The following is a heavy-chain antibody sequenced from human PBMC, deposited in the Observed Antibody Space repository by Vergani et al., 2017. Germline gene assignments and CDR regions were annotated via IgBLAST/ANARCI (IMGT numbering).Heavy chain of an antibody. D-gene: IGHD2-21*01. V-gene: IGHV3-15*07. CDR2: IKSTFDRGTT. J-gene: IGHJ6*02. Sequence: EVQLVESGGGIVKPGGSLRLSCVASGFSFRNAWMNWVRRTPGKGLEWVGRIKSTFDRGTTDYAAAVKGRFTISRDDSKNTLFLQMNGLKTEDIGVYYCTTDPRYCGDGSCXWLRDHHYYGMDVWGQGTTVTDSS. CDR1: GFSFRNAW. CDR3: TTDPRYCGDGSCXWLRDHHYYGMDV.